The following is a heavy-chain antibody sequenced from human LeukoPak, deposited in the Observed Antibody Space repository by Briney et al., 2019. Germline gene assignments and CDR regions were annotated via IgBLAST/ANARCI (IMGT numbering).Heavy chain of an antibody. CDR3: ASMGAGGYCSSTSCYTPDY. CDR1: GYTFTGYY. J-gene: IGHJ4*02. CDR2: INPNSGGT. D-gene: IGHD2-2*02. V-gene: IGHV1-2*02. Sequence: ASVKVSCKASGYTFTGYYMQWVRQAPGQGLEWMGWINPNSGGTNYAQKFQGRVTMTRDTSISTAYMELSRLRSDDTAVYYCASMGAGGYCSSTSCYTPDYWGQGTLVTLSS.